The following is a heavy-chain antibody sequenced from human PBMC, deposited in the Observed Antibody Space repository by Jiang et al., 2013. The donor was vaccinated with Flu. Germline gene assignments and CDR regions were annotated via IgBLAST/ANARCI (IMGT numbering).Heavy chain of an antibody. D-gene: IGHD3-22*01. Sequence: LKKPGASVKVSCKASAYSFTNYALTWVRQAPGQGLEWMGWINTGNGDPTYAQAFTGRFVFSSDTSVSTAYLHISDLKAEDTAVYYCAREGYYFDTTGSPRSHGLDVWGQGTAVTVSS. CDR3: AREGYYFDTTGSPRSHGLDV. J-gene: IGHJ6*02. V-gene: IGHV7-4-1*02. CDR1: AYSFTNYA. CDR2: INTGNGDP.